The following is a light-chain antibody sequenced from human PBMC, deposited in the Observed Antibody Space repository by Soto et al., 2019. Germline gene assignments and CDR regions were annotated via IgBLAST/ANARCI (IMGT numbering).Light chain of an antibody. CDR2: GNS. V-gene: IGLV1-40*01. J-gene: IGLJ1*01. CDR1: SSNIGAGYD. Sequence: VLTQPPSVSGAPGQRVTISCTGSSSNIGAGYDVHWYQQLPGTAPKLLIYGNSNRPSGVPDRFSGSKSGTSASLAITGLQAEDEADYYCQSYDSSLSGGDVFGTGTKVTVL. CDR3: QSYDSSLSGGDV.